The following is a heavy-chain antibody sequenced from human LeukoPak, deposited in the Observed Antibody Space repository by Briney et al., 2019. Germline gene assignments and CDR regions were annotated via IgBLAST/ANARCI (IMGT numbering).Heavy chain of an antibody. CDR1: GDSISSGDYY. D-gene: IGHD3-10*01. V-gene: IGHV4-30-4*08. J-gene: IGHJ4*02. Sequence: NPSQTLSLTCTVSGDSISSGDYYWSWIRQPPGKGLEWIGCIYYSGSTYYNPSLKSRVTISVDTSKNQFSLKLSSVTAADTAVYYCASRKYYGSGSYYGPFDYWGQGTLVTVSS. CDR2: IYYSGST. CDR3: ASRKYYGSGSYYGPFDY.